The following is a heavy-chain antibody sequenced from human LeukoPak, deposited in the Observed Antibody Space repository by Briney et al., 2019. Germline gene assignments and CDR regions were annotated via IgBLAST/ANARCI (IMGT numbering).Heavy chain of an antibody. D-gene: IGHD6-19*01. V-gene: IGHV4-39*01. J-gene: IGHJ4*02. Sequence: SETLSLTCTVSGGPISSSSYYWGWIRQPPGKGLEWIGSIYYSGSTYYNPSLKSRVTISVDTSKNQFSLKLSSVTAADTAVYYCASLSRAGYSSGWIQLDYWGQGTLVTASS. CDR3: ASLSRAGYSSGWIQLDY. CDR2: IYYSGST. CDR1: GGPISSSSYY.